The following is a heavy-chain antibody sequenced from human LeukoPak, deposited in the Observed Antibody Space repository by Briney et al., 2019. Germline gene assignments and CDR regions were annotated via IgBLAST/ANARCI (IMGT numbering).Heavy chain of an antibody. CDR3: ATRLDILTGYNQGVDY. Sequence: ASVKVSCKVSGYTLTELSMHWVRQAPGKGLEWMGGFDPEDGETIYAQKFQGRVTMTEDTSTDTAYMELSSLRSEDTAVYYCATRLDILTGYNQGVDYWGQGTLVTVSS. V-gene: IGHV1-24*01. J-gene: IGHJ4*02. CDR1: GYTLTELS. CDR2: FDPEDGET. D-gene: IGHD3-9*01.